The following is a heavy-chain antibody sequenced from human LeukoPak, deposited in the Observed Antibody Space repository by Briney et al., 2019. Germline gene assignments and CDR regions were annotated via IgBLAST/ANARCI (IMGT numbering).Heavy chain of an antibody. Sequence: GGSLRLSCAASGFTFSSYAMSWVRQAPGKGLEWVSAISGSGGSTNYADSVKGRFTISRDNAKNSLYLQMNSLRAEDTAVYYCARAYCGGDCYYHYYYYMDVWGKGTTVTVSS. D-gene: IGHD2-21*02. V-gene: IGHV3-23*01. CDR2: ISGSGGST. J-gene: IGHJ6*03. CDR1: GFTFSSYA. CDR3: ARAYCGGDCYYHYYYYMDV.